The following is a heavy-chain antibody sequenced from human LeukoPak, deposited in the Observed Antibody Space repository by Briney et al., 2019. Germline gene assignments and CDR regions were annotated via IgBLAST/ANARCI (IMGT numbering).Heavy chain of an antibody. CDR1: GGSISSSSYY. CDR2: IYYSGST. CDR3: ARIELRFLEWLFPKYGMDV. V-gene: IGHV4-39*07. Sequence: PSETLSLTCTVSGGSISSSSYYWGWIRQPPGKGLEWIGNIYYSGSTYYSPSLKSRVTISVDTSKNQLSLKLSSVTAADTAVYYCARIELRFLEWLFPKYGMDVWGQGTTVTVSS. J-gene: IGHJ6*02. D-gene: IGHD3-3*01.